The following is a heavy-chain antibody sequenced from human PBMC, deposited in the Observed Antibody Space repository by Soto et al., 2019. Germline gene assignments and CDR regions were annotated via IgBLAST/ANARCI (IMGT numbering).Heavy chain of an antibody. CDR2: ILYSGTT. J-gene: IGHJ5*02. Sequence: QVQLQESGPGLVKPSGTLSLTCAVSGGSISSGWWTWVRQPPGKGLEWIGEILYSGTTNYNSSLNSRVTTSIDNSKKQFSLIISSVTAADTAVYYCSSRITDAPTWGQGTLVTVSS. V-gene: IGHV4-4*02. CDR1: GGSISSGW. D-gene: IGHD2-2*01. CDR3: SSRITDAPT.